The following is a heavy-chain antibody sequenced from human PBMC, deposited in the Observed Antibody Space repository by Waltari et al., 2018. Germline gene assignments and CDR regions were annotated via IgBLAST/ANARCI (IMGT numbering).Heavy chain of an antibody. CDR3: ARGERSTIFGVVNGYGMDV. J-gene: IGHJ6*02. Sequence: QVQLQESVPGLVKPSETLSLTCTVSGGSISSYYWSWIRQPPGKGLEWIGSIDYSGSTNYNPSLKIRVTISADTSKNQFSLKLSSVTAADTAVYYCARGERSTIFGVVNGYGMDVWGQGTTVTVSS. CDR1: GGSISSYY. CDR2: IDYSGST. V-gene: IGHV4-59*01. D-gene: IGHD3-3*01.